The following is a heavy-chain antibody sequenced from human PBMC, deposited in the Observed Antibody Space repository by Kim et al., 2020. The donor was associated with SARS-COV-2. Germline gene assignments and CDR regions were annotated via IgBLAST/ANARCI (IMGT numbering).Heavy chain of an antibody. CDR2: NT. V-gene: IGHV1-3*01. J-gene: IGHJ5*02. Sequence: NTKYSQKFQGRVTITRDTSASTAYMELSSLRSEDTAVYYCARDPGGWFDPWGQGTLVTVSS. CDR3: ARDPGGWFDP. D-gene: IGHD3-10*01.